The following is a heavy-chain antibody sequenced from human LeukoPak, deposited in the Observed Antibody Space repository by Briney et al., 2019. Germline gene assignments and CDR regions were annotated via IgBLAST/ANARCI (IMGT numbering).Heavy chain of an antibody. V-gene: IGHV1-24*01. Sequence: GASVKVSCKASGYTFTGYYMHWVRQAPGKGLEWMGGFDPEDGETIYAQKFQGRVTMTEDTSTDTAYMELSSLRSEDTAVYYCATASTSIAVAGVLDYWGQGTLVTVSS. CDR3: ATASTSIAVAGVLDY. CDR2: FDPEDGET. J-gene: IGHJ4*02. CDR1: GYTFTGYY. D-gene: IGHD6-19*01.